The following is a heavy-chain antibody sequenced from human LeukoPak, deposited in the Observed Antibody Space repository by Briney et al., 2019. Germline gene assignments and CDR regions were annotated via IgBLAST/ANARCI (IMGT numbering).Heavy chain of an antibody. CDR3: AKDLRTYGSGIYRLPTVIFNY. D-gene: IGHD3-10*01. CDR1: GFSFSTYA. Sequence: GGSLRLSCAASGFSFSTYAMSWVRQAPGKGLEWVSSIIATGDSTYYADSVKGWFTISRDNSKNTLYLQMNNLRAEYTAIYYCAKDLRTYGSGIYRLPTVIFNYWGQGTLVTVSS. J-gene: IGHJ4*02. CDR2: IIATGDST. V-gene: IGHV3-23*01.